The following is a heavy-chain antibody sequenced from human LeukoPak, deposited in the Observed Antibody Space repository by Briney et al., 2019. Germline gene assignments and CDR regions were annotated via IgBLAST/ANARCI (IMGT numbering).Heavy chain of an antibody. J-gene: IGHJ6*03. Sequence: GASVKVSCKASGGTFSSYAISWVRQAPGQGLEWMGGIIPIFGTANYAQKFQGRVTITTDESTSTAYMELSSLRSEDTAVYYCARDGYGSGSFRFDYYYMDVWGKGTTVTVSS. V-gene: IGHV1-69*05. CDR2: IIPIFGTA. D-gene: IGHD3-10*01. CDR3: ARDGYGSGSFRFDYYYMDV. CDR1: GGTFSSYA.